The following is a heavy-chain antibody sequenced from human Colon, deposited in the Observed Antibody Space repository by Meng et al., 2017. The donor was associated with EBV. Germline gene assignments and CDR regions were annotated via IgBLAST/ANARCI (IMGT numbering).Heavy chain of an antibody. D-gene: IGHD6-19*01. CDR2: IYYSGST. Sequence: QVHSQESGPGPVKPSQTLSLTCTVSGGSVSSGGYYWTWIRQHPGKGLEWFGHIYYSGSTFYNPSLKRRVIISIDTSKNQFSLNLRSVTAADTAVYYCARVSSGWDYFDYWGQGTLVTVSS. V-gene: IGHV4-31*03. CDR3: ARVSSGWDYFDY. CDR1: GGSVSSGGYY. J-gene: IGHJ4*02.